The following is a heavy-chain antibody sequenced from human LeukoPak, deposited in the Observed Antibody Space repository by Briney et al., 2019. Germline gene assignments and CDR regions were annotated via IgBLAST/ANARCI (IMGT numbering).Heavy chain of an antibody. CDR3: AKDGGENNYYYRFYFMDV. J-gene: IGHJ6*03. Sequence: PGRSLRLSCVASGFSFSSFAMHWVRQAPGKGLEWVAGVGYDGKTKSFADSVQGRFSISRDDSKNAMYLQMNTLRGEDTAIYYCAKDGGENNYYYRFYFMDVWGKGTTVTVSS. CDR2: VGYDGKTK. V-gene: IGHV3-33*06. CDR1: GFSFSSFA. D-gene: IGHD1/OR15-1a*01.